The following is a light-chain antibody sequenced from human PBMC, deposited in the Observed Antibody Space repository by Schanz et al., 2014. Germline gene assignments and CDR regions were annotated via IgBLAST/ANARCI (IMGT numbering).Light chain of an antibody. Sequence: QSVLTQPPSVSGAPGQRVTISCTGSSSNIGAGYDVHWYQQLPGTAPQLLIYGNSNRPSGVPDRFSGSKSGTSGTLAITGLQAEDEADYYCCSYVAHHWLFGVGTKLTVL. V-gene: IGLV1-40*01. J-gene: IGLJ3*02. CDR2: GNS. CDR1: SSNIGAGYD. CDR3: CSYVAHHWL.